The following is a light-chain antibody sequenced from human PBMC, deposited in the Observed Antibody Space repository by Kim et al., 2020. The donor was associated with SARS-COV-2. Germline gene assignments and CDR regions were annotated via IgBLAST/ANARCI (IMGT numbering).Light chain of an antibody. CDR2: ANT. Sequence: QSVLTQPPSVSGAPGQTVTISCTRASSNTGAGFDVHWYQQLPGTAPRLLIYANTNRPSGVPDRFSGSKSATSPSLTITGLQAEDEADYYCQSYDISLGAPGNWVFGGGTKVTVL. CDR3: QSYDISLGAPGNWV. V-gene: IGLV1-40*01. J-gene: IGLJ3*02. CDR1: SSNTGAGFD.